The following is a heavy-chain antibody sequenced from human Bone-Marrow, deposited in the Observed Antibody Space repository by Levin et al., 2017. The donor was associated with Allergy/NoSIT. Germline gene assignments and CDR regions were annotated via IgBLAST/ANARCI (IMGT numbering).Heavy chain of an antibody. D-gene: IGHD3-10*01. CDR3: ATTDGSGSYFAFNI. J-gene: IGHJ3*02. CDR2: VDPVDGEK. V-gene: IGHV1-24*01. Sequence: GGSLRLSCKVSGNTLTEFSMHWVRQAPGKGLEWMGGVDPVDGEKIYGQKFQGRVTMTEDTSKDTAYMELSSLRSEDTAVYYCATTDGSGSYFAFNIWGQGTLVTVSS. CDR1: GNTLTEFS.